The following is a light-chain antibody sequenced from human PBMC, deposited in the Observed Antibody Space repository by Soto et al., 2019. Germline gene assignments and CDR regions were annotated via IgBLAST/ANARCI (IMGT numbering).Light chain of an antibody. CDR1: QSVSSN. CDR2: GAS. CDR3: QQYNNWPPWA. J-gene: IGKJ1*01. Sequence: EIVMTQSPATLSVSPGERATLSCRASQSVSSNLAWYQQKPGRAPRLLIYGASTRVTGVPARFSGSGSWTEFTLTISILQSEDFAVYYCQQYNNWPPWAFGQGTKVDIK. V-gene: IGKV3-15*01.